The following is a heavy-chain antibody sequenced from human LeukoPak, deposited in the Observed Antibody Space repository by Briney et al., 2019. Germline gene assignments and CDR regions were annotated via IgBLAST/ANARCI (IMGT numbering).Heavy chain of an antibody. J-gene: IGHJ4*02. Sequence: GAAVKVSCKASGYTFTGYYMHWVRQAPGQGFEWMGWINPNSGDTNSAQKFQGRVTMTRDTSISTAYMELSRLRSDDTAVYYCAREGMFGELLLDYWGQGTLVTVSS. CDR2: INPNSGDT. V-gene: IGHV1-2*02. CDR3: AREGMFGELLLDY. D-gene: IGHD3-10*02. CDR1: GYTFTGYY.